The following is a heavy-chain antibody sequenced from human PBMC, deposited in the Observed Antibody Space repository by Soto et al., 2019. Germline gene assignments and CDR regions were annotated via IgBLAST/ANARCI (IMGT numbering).Heavy chain of an antibody. D-gene: IGHD2-2*01. J-gene: IGHJ3*01. CDR1: GFTFSSYW. CDR3: ASNIVVVPAAPYDDVFDV. CDR2: INSDGSAI. V-gene: IGHV3-74*01. Sequence: PWGSLRLSCAASGAASGFTFSSYWMHWVRQAPGKGLVWVSRINSDGSAITYADSVSGRFTISRDNAKNTLYLQMDSLRAEDTAVYFCASNIVVVPAAPYDDVFDVWGQGTMVTVSS.